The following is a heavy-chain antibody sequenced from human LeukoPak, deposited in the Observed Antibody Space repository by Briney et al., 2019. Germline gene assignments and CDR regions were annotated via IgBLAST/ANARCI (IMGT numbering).Heavy chain of an antibody. V-gene: IGHV3-7*05. D-gene: IGHD6-13*01. CDR2: IKQDGSEK. CDR3: ARRGTSSSWAHFDY. Sequence: PGGSLRLSCAASGFTFGSYWMTWVRQAPGKGLEWVAKIKQDGSEKYYVDSVKGRFTISRDNAKNSLYLQMNSLGAEDTAVYYCARRGTSSSWAHFDYWGQGTLVTVSS. J-gene: IGHJ4*02. CDR1: GFTFGSYW.